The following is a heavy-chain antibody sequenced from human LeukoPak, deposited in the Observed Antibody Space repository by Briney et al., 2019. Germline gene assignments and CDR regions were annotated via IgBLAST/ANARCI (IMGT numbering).Heavy chain of an antibody. CDR1: GFTFSSYA. D-gene: IGHD3-22*01. Sequence: PGGSLRLSCAASGFTFSSYAMSWVRQAPGKGLEWVSAISGSGGSTYYADSVKGRFTISRDNSKNTLYLQMNSLRAEDTAVYYCAKPSYDSSGYYWDHWGQGTLVTVSP. J-gene: IGHJ4*02. CDR3: AKPSYDSSGYYWDH. V-gene: IGHV3-23*01. CDR2: ISGSGGST.